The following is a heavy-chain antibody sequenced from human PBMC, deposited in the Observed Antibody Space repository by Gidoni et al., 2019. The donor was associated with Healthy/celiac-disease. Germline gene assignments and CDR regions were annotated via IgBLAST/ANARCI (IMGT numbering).Heavy chain of an antibody. CDR1: GFTFSSYW. Sequence: EVQLVESGGGLVQPGGSLRLSCAASGFTFSSYWMHWVRHAPGKGLVWVSRINSDGSSTSYADSVKGRFTISRDNAKNTLYLQMNSLRAEDTAVYYCAREGASVYSSGWYEIGGYYYYGMDVWGQGTTVTVSS. CDR2: INSDGSST. D-gene: IGHD6-19*01. J-gene: IGHJ6*02. CDR3: AREGASVYSSGWYEIGGYYYYGMDV. V-gene: IGHV3-74*01.